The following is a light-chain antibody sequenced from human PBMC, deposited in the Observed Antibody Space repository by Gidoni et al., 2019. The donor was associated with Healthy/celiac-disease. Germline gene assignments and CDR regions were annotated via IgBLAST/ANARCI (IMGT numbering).Light chain of an antibody. V-gene: IGLV3-21*02. CDR2: DAR. J-gene: IGLJ2*01. Sequence: SSVLTQPPSGSVHPGQTARITVGGNHIGSKSVHWYQQKPGQAPVLVVYDARDRPSGIPERFSGSNSVNTATLTISRVETVDEADYYCQVWDSSSDHVVFGGGTKLTVL. CDR3: QVWDSSSDHVV. CDR1: HIGSKS.